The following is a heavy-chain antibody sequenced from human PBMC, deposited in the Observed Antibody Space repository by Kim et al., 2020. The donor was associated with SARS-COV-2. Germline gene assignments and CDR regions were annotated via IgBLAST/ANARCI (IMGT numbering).Heavy chain of an antibody. V-gene: IGHV3-9*01. J-gene: IGHJ3*02. D-gene: IGHD4-4*01. CDR3: AKDKSSNDAFDI. Sequence: GYADSVKGRFTISRDNAKNSLYLQMNSLRAEDTALYYCAKDKSSNDAFDIWGQGTMVTVSS.